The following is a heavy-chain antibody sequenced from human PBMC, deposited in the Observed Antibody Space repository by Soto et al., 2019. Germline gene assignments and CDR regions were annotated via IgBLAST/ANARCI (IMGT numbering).Heavy chain of an antibody. D-gene: IGHD5-12*01. CDR3: AKNGYGSDVLWWFGP. CDR1: GFSFSSYA. Sequence: PGGSLRLSCAASGFSFSSYAMSWVRQAPGKGLEWVSALSGSSDNTYYADSVKGRFTISRDNSKNTLYLQMNSLRAEDTAVYYCAKNGYGSDVLWWFGPWGQGXLVTVYS. V-gene: IGHV3-23*01. J-gene: IGHJ5*02. CDR2: LSGSSDNT.